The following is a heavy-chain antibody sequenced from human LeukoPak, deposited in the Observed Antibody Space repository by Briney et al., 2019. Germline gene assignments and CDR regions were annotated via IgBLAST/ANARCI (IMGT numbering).Heavy chain of an antibody. D-gene: IGHD4-17*01. CDR1: GFTVSNNY. CDR3: ARDTAPGGDYYYYGMDV. Sequence: GGSLRLSCAASGFTVSNNYMTWVRQAPGKGLEWVSLIYSGGNTYYADSVKGRFTISRDNAKNTLYLQMNSLRAEDTAVYYCARDTAPGGDYYYYGMDVWGQGTTVTVSS. CDR2: IYSGGNT. V-gene: IGHV3-66*01. J-gene: IGHJ6*02.